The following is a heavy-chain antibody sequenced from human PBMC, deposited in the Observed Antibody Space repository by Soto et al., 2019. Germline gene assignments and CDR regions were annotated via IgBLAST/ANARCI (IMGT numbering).Heavy chain of an antibody. CDR1: GGSISGYY. J-gene: IGHJ4*02. CDR3: ARSQTTVTSYDY. Sequence: SETLSLTCSVSGGSISGYYWSWIRQPPGKGLEWIGYIYDGDSANYNPSLKSRVIISVDTSRNQFSLKLSSVTAADTAVYYCARSQTTVTSYDYWGQGTLVTVSS. D-gene: IGHD4-17*01. CDR2: IYDGDSA. V-gene: IGHV4-59*12.